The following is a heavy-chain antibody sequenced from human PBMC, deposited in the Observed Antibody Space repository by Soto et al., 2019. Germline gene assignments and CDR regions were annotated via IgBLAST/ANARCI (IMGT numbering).Heavy chain of an antibody. Sequence: GESLKISCAASGFTFSSYWMHWVRQAPGKGLVWVSRINSDGSSTSYADSVKGRFTISRDNAKNTLYLQMNSLRAEDTAVYYCARYPYYDFWSGYAHFPYYYYYGMDVWGQGTTVTVSS. CDR1: GFTFSSYW. CDR3: ARYPYYDFWSGYAHFPYYYYYGMDV. V-gene: IGHV3-74*01. D-gene: IGHD3-3*01. J-gene: IGHJ6*02. CDR2: INSDGSST.